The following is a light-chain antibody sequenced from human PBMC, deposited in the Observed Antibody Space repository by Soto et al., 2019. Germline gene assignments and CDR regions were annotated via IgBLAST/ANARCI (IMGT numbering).Light chain of an antibody. V-gene: IGKV3-20*01. CDR3: QQYNNWPPIT. Sequence: EIVLTQSPGTLSLSPGERATLSCRASESVAGSYLAWYQQKPGQAPRLLIHGASTRATGIADRFSGSGSGTDFTLTISSLQSEDFTVYYCQQYNNWPPITFGQGTRLEI. J-gene: IGKJ5*01. CDR1: ESVAGSY. CDR2: GAS.